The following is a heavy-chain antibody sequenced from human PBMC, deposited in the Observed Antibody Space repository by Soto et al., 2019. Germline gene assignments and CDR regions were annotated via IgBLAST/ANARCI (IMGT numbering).Heavy chain of an antibody. CDR1: GFIFSDYY. D-gene: IGHD3-16*01. Sequence: QVQLVESGGGLVKPGGSLRLSCAASGFIFSDYYMSLIRQAPGKGLEWVSFISAGGSYTNYADSVKGRFTISRDNAKSSLYLQMDSLRTEDTAVYYCARDDTDCYVQADYWGQGTLVTVSS. J-gene: IGHJ4*02. V-gene: IGHV3-11*06. CDR3: ARDDTDCYVQADY. CDR2: ISAGGSYT.